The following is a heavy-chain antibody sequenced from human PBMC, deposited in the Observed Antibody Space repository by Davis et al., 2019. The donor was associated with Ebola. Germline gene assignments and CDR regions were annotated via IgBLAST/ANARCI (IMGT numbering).Heavy chain of an antibody. CDR2: ITSGGTI. D-gene: IGHD3-3*01. CDR3: AKSGLSFGVVKYHYGMDV. V-gene: IGHV3-11*01. Sequence: GESLKISCAASGFIFSDYYMSWIRQAPGKGLEWVAYITSGGTIHYADSVKGRFTISRDNSKKTLYLQMNSLRAEDTAVYYCAKSGLSFGVVKYHYGMDVWGKGTTVTVSS. CDR1: GFIFSDYY. J-gene: IGHJ6*04.